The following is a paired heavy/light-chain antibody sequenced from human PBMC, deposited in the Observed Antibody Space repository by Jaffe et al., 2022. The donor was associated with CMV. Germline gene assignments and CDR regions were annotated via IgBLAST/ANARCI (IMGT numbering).Light chain of an antibody. CDR3: QQSGRT. J-gene: IGKJ1*01. CDR1: QSISSW. Sequence: DIQMTQSPSTLSASVGDRVTITCRASQSISSWLAWYQQKPGKAPKLLIYKASSLESGVPSRFSGSGSGTEFTLTISSLQPDDFATYYCQQSGRTFGQGTKVEIK. CDR2: KAS. V-gene: IGKV1-5*03.
Heavy chain of an antibody. CDR2: IDPSDSYT. J-gene: IGHJ6*03. CDR1: GYSFTSYW. CDR3: ARLSARYDYGDFPPSYYYYMDV. V-gene: IGHV5-10-1*03. Sequence: EVQLVQSGAEVKKPGESLRISCKGSGYSFTSYWITWVRQMPGKGLEWMGRIDPSDSYTNYSPSFQGHVTISADKSISTAYLQWSSLKASDTAMYYCARLSARYDYGDFPPSYYYYMDVWGKGTTVTVSS. D-gene: IGHD4-17*01.